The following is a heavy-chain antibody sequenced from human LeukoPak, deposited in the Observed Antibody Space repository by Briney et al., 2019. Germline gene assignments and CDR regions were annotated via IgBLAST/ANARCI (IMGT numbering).Heavy chain of an antibody. CDR3: TTDSWYYGSSGYYAFDY. Sequence: KPGGSLRLSCAASGFTFSNAWMSWVRQAPGKGLEWVGRIKSKTDGGTTDYAAPVKGRFTISRDDSKNTLYLQRNSLKTEDTAVYYCTTDSWYYGSSGYYAFDYWGQGTLVTVSS. J-gene: IGHJ4*02. CDR1: GFTFSNAW. D-gene: IGHD3-22*01. CDR2: IKSKTDGGTT. V-gene: IGHV3-15*01.